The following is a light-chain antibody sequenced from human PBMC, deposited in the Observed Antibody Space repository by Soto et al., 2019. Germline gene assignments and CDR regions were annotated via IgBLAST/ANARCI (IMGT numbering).Light chain of an antibody. Sequence: EVVMTQSPATASLSPGERATLSCRASQSVSSNLAWYQQKPGQAPRLLIYGASTRATGTPARFSGSGSGTEFTLTISSLQSEDFAVYYCQQYNSWPPYTFGQGTKVDIK. CDR3: QQYNSWPPYT. CDR1: QSVSSN. CDR2: GAS. V-gene: IGKV3-15*01. J-gene: IGKJ2*01.